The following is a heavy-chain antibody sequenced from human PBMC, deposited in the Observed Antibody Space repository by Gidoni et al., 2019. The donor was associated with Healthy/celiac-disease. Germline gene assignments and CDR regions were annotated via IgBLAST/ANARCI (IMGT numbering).Heavy chain of an antibody. V-gene: IGHV3-23*01. CDR1: GFPFSSYA. J-gene: IGHJ5*01. CDR2: ISGSGGST. Sequence: VQLLESGGGLVQPGGSLRLSCAASGFPFSSYAMSWFRQAPGKGLEWVSAISGSGGSTYYADSVKGRFTISRDNSKNTLYLQMNSLRAEDTAVYYCAKDRKPQRLNWFDPWGQGTLVTVSS. CDR3: AKDRKPQRLNWFDP.